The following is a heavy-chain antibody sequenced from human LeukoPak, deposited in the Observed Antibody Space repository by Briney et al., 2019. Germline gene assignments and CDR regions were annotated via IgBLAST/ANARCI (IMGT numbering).Heavy chain of an antibody. Sequence: GASVKVSCMASGGTFSSYAISWVRQAPGQGLEWMGGIIPIFGTANYAQKFQGRVTITADESTSTAYMELSSLRSEDTAVYYCARGVGGSSSWYWWFDPWGQGTLVTVSS. CDR2: IIPIFGTA. D-gene: IGHD6-13*01. CDR1: GGTFSSYA. V-gene: IGHV1-69*13. CDR3: ARGVGGSSSWYWWFDP. J-gene: IGHJ5*02.